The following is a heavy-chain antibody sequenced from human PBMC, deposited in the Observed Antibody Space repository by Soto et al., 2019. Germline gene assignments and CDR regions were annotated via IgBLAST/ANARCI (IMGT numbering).Heavy chain of an antibody. CDR3: ARDHLAMGHD. J-gene: IGHJ4*02. CDR1: GFTFSRFW. D-gene: IGHD5-18*01. V-gene: IGHV3-7*04. CDR2: IKENGREK. Sequence: EVQLVESGGGLVQPGGSLRLSCAGSGFTFSRFWMSWVRQAPGKGPEWVANIKENGREKSYVDSVKGRFTISRDNAKNSLYLQMSSLRAEDTAVYYCARDHLAMGHDWGQGTLFTVSS.